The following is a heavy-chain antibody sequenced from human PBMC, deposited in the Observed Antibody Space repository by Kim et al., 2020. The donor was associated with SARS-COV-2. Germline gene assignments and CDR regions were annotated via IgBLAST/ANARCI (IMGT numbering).Heavy chain of an antibody. J-gene: IGHJ4*02. Sequence: SETLSLTCAVYGGSFSGYYWSWIRQPPGKGLEWIGEINHSGSTNYNPSLKSRVTISVDTSKNQFSLKLSSVTAADTAVYYCARGRWVGIVVPAATYYYDSSAGREYRYWGQGTLVTVSS. CDR2: INHSGST. CDR1: GGSFSGYY. CDR3: ARGRWVGIVVPAATYYYDSSAGREYRY. D-gene: IGHD3-22*01. V-gene: IGHV4-34*01.